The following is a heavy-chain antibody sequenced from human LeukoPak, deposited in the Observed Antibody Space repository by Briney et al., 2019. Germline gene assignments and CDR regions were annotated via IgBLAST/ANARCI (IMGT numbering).Heavy chain of an antibody. CDR1: GGSISSGSYY. Sequence: SETLSLTCTVSGGSISSGSYYWSWIRQPAGKGLEWIGRIYTSGSTNYNPSLKSRVTISVDTSKNQFSLKLSSVTAADTAVYYCARLVEQQLVHWYFDLWGRGTLVTVSS. J-gene: IGHJ2*01. CDR2: IYTSGST. V-gene: IGHV4-61*02. D-gene: IGHD6-13*01. CDR3: ARLVEQQLVHWYFDL.